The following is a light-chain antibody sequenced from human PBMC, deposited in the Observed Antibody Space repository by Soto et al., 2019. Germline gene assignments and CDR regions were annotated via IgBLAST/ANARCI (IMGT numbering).Light chain of an antibody. CDR3: CSYAGTFV. V-gene: IGLV2-23*02. CDR2: GVT. J-gene: IGLJ1*01. CDR1: SGDIGTYPL. Sequence: QSALSQPASVSGSPGPSINISCTGTSGDIGTYPLLSWYQQHPGKAPTLMIFGVTRRPAGVSARFSGSKSGNTASLTISGLQPEDEADYYCCSYAGTFVFGPGTKVTVL.